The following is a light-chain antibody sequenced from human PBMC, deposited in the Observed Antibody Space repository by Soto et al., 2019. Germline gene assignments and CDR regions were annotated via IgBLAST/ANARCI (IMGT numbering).Light chain of an antibody. CDR1: SSDVGGYNY. J-gene: IGLJ3*02. Sequence: QSALTQPRSVSGSPGQSVTISCTGTSSDVGGYNYVSWYQQHPGKDPKLMIYDVSKRPSGVPDCFSGSKSGNTASLTISGLQAEDEADYYCCSYAGSYTWVFGGGTKVTVL. V-gene: IGLV2-11*01. CDR3: CSYAGSYTWV. CDR2: DVS.